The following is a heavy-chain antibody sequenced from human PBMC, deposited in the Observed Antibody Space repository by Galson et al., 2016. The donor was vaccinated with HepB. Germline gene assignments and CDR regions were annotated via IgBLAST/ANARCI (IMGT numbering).Heavy chain of an antibody. CDR3: AREEGVRVAGDDGIDI. Sequence: SVKVSCKASGHSFASYVLHWVRQAPGQRLEWMGWINPDNGHAKYSQNFQGGVTFTGDRSASTAYMELSSLRVEDTAVYFCAREEGVRVAGDDGIDIWGQGTMVTVSS. D-gene: IGHD3-22*01. CDR2: INPDNGHA. V-gene: IGHV1-3*01. J-gene: IGHJ3*02. CDR1: GHSFASYV.